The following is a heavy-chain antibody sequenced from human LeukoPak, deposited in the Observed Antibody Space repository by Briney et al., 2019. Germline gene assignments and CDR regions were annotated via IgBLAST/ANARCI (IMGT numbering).Heavy chain of an antibody. CDR1: GGSISSSSYY. J-gene: IGHJ5*02. D-gene: IGHD5-12*01. CDR3: ARLVGFYGGYDGWFDP. V-gene: IGHV4-39*01. CDR2: IYYSGST. Sequence: SETLSLTCTVSGGSISSSSYYWGWIRQPPGKGLEWIGSIYYSGSTYYNPSLKSRVTISVDTSKNQFSLKLSSVTAADTAVYYCARLVGFYGGYDGWFDPWGQGTLVTVSS.